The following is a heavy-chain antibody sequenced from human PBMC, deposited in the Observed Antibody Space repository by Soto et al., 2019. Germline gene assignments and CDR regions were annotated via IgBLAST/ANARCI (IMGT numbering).Heavy chain of an antibody. CDR2: ISSSSSTI. Sequence: GGSLRLSCAASGFTFSSYSMNWVRQAPGKGLEWVSYISSSSSTIYYADSVKGRFTISRDNAKNSLYLQMNSLRAEDTAVYYCARDNRHDGDSFMDWGQGTLVTVSS. CDR3: ARDNRHDGDSFMD. D-gene: IGHD4-17*01. J-gene: IGHJ4*02. V-gene: IGHV3-48*01. CDR1: GFTFSSYS.